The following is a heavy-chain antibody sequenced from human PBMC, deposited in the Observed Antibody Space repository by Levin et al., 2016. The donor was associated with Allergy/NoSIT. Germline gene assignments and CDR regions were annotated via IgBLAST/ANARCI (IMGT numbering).Heavy chain of an antibody. J-gene: IGHJ4*02. CDR2: ISGSGGST. Sequence: GESLKISCSASGFTFSSYAMNWVRQTPGKGLEWVATISGSGGSTYYADSVKGRFTISRDNAKNTLYLQMNSLRAEDTAVYYCAVGSYYGDFDYWGQGTLVTVSS. CDR3: AVGSYYGDFDY. V-gene: IGHV3-23*01. D-gene: IGHD1-26*01. CDR1: GFTFSSYA.